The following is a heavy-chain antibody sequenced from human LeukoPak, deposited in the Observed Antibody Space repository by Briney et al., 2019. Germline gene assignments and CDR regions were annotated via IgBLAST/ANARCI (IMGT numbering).Heavy chain of an antibody. Sequence: SETLSLTCTVSGGSISSYYWSWIRQPPGKGLEWIGNIYSSGTTNYNPSLKSRVTISVDTSKNQFSLRLSSVTAADTAVYYCARGKIWSPVYFNSWGQGTLVTVSS. CDR2: IYSSGTT. J-gene: IGHJ5*01. D-gene: IGHD3-10*01. CDR3: ARGKIWSPVYFNS. V-gene: IGHV4-59*01. CDR1: GGSISSYY.